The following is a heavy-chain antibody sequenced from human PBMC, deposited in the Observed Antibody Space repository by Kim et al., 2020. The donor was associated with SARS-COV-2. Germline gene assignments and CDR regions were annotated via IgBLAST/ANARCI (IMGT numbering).Heavy chain of an antibody. Sequence: TYYADTVKGRFTISRDNSKNTLYLQMNSLRAEDTAVYYCAKGGAARAFDYWGQGTLVTVSS. J-gene: IGHJ4*02. D-gene: IGHD6-6*01. CDR2: T. CDR3: AKGGAARAFDY. V-gene: IGHV3-23*01.